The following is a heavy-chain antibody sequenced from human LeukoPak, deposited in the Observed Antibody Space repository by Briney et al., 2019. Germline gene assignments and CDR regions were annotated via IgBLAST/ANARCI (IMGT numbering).Heavy chain of an antibody. Sequence: ASVKVSCKASGYTFTGYYMHWVRQAPGQGLEWMGWINPNSGGTNYAQKFQGRVTMTRDTPISTAYMELSRLRSDDTAVYYCARSRSRIQLFDYWGQGTLVTVSS. CDR3: ARSRSRIQLFDY. V-gene: IGHV1-2*02. CDR2: INPNSGGT. D-gene: IGHD5-18*01. J-gene: IGHJ4*02. CDR1: GYTFTGYY.